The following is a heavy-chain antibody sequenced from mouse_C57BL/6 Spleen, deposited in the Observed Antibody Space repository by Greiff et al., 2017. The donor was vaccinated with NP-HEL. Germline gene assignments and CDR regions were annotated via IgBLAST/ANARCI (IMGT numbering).Heavy chain of an antibody. D-gene: IGHD1-1*01. Sequence: VQLQQSGAELVRPGASVKLSCKASGYTFTDYYINWVKQRPGQGLEWIARIYPGSGNTYYNEKFKGKAKLTAEKSSSTAYMQLSSLASEDAAVYFCATDYGSSGNAMDYWGQGTSVTVSS. CDR2: IYPGSGNT. V-gene: IGHV1-76*01. CDR3: ATDYGSSGNAMDY. J-gene: IGHJ4*01. CDR1: GYTFTDYY.